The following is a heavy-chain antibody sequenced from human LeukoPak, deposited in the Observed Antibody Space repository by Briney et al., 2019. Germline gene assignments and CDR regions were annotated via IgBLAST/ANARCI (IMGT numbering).Heavy chain of an antibody. D-gene: IGHD3-10*01. CDR1: GFKFSNYG. J-gene: IGHJ6*02. CDR2: IRYDGSNK. Sequence: GGSLRLSCAASGFKFSNYGMHWVRQAPGKGLEWVAFIRYDGSNKDYADSVKGRFTISRDNTKKTLYLQMNSLRVEDTAVYYCAKDLTEYGSGSYNYYYYGMDVWGQGTTVTVPS. V-gene: IGHV3-30*02. CDR3: AKDLTEYGSGSYNYYYYGMDV.